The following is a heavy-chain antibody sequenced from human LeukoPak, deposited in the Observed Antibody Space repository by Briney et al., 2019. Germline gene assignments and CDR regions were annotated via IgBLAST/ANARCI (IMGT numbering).Heavy chain of an antibody. V-gene: IGHV3-23*01. CDR3: VKDKDVITDDAFDV. D-gene: IGHD3-22*01. CDR1: GFTFSSYD. Sequence: GGSLRLSCAASGFTFSSYDMSWVRQAPGKGLEWVSDISGSGGNTFYADSVKGRFTISRDNSKNTLYLQMNSLRAEDTAVYYCVKDKDVITDDAFDVSGQGTMGTLS. J-gene: IGHJ3*01. CDR2: ISGSGGNT.